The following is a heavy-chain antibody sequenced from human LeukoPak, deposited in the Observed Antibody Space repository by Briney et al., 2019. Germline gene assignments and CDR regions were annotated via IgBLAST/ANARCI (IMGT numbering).Heavy chain of an antibody. V-gene: IGHV4-39*07. Sequence: SETLSLTCTVSGGSISSSSYYWGWIRQPPGKGLEWIGSIYYSGSTYYNPSLKSRVTISVDTSKNQFSLKLSSVTAADTAVYYCARLQQQLAIDPWGQGTLVTVSS. D-gene: IGHD6-13*01. J-gene: IGHJ5*02. CDR2: IYYSGST. CDR1: GGSISSSSYY. CDR3: ARLQQQLAIDP.